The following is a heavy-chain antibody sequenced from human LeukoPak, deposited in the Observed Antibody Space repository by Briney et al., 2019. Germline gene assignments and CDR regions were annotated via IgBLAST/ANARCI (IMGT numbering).Heavy chain of an antibody. Sequence: PGGSLRLSCAASGFTFSSYAMSWVRQAPGKGLEWVANIKQDGSEKYYVDSVKGRFTISRDNAKNSLYLQMNSLRAEDTAVYYCAREFVGYCSSTSCLQFDYWGQGTLVTVSS. J-gene: IGHJ4*02. CDR2: IKQDGSEK. D-gene: IGHD2-2*01. CDR3: AREFVGYCSSTSCLQFDY. V-gene: IGHV3-7*01. CDR1: GFTFSSYA.